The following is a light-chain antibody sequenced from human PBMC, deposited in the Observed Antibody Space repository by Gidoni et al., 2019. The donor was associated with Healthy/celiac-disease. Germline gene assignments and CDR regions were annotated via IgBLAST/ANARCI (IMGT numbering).Light chain of an antibody. Sequence: EIVLTQSPATLSLSPGERATLSCRASQSVSSYLAWYQQKPGQAPRLLIYDASNRATGIPARFSGSGSGTDFTLTISSLEPEDFAVYYCQHWSFXGXTKVEIK. V-gene: IGKV3-11*01. J-gene: IGKJ4*01. CDR1: QSVSSY. CDR3: QHWS. CDR2: DAS.